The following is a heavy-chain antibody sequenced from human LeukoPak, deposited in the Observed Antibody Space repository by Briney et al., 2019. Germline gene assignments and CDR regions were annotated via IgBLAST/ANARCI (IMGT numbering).Heavy chain of an antibody. CDR3: ARGYSYGYRLDY. V-gene: IGHV1-69*06. D-gene: IGHD5-18*01. Sequence: SVKVSCKASGGTFSSYAISWVRQAPGQGLEWMGGIIPIFGTANYAQKFQGRVTITADKSTSTAYMELSSLRSEDTAVYYCARGYSYGYRLDYWGQGTLVTVSS. J-gene: IGHJ4*02. CDR1: GGTFSSYA. CDR2: IIPIFGTA.